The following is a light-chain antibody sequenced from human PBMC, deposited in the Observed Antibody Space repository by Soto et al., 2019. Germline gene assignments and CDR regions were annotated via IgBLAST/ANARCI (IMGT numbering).Light chain of an antibody. CDR3: QQSYSPPPWT. J-gene: IGKJ1*01. CDR2: RAS. V-gene: IGKV1-39*01. CDR1: QTISTF. Sequence: DIQMTQSPSSLSASVGDRVTISCRASQTISTFLNWYQQKPGTAPRLLIYRASSVNSGVPPRFSGSGSGRDFTLTISSLRPEDIATYFCQQSYSPPPWTFGQGTKVDIK.